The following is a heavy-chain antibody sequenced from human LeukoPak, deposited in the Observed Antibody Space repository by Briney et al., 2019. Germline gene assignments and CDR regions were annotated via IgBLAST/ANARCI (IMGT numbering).Heavy chain of an antibody. D-gene: IGHD6-19*01. CDR1: GFTFSSYS. Sequence: GGSLRLSCAASGFTFSSYSMNWVRQAPGEGLEWVSSISSSSSYIYYADSVKGRFTISRDNAKNSLYLQMNSLRAEDTAVYYCARIRSSGWNAYYFDYWGQGTLVTVSS. V-gene: IGHV3-21*01. CDR2: ISSSSSYI. J-gene: IGHJ4*02. CDR3: ARIRSSGWNAYYFDY.